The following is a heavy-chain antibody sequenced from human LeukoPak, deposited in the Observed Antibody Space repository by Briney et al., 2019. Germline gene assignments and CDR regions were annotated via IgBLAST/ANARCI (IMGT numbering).Heavy chain of an antibody. J-gene: IGHJ4*02. CDR2: IWYDGSNK. Sequence: PGGSLRLSCAASGFTFSDYTIRWVRQAPSKGLEWVAVIWYDGSNKYYADSVKGRFTTSRDNSKNTLYLQMNSLRAEDTAMYYCATNSGSPGGYWGQGTLVTVSS. CDR3: ATNSGSPGGY. V-gene: IGHV3-33*01. CDR1: GFTFSDYT. D-gene: IGHD1-26*01.